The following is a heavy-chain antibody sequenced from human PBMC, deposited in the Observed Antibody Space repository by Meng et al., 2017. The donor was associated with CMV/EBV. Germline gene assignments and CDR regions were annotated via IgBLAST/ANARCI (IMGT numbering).Heavy chain of an antibody. Sequence: GESLKISCAASGFTFDDYGMSWVRQAPEKGLEWVSGINWNGGSTGYADSVKGRFTISRDNAKNSLYLQMNSLRAEDTALYYCARVRGGNSGWFDPWGQGTLVTVSS. CDR2: INWNGGST. D-gene: IGHD4-23*01. V-gene: IGHV3-20*04. CDR3: ARVRGGNSGWFDP. J-gene: IGHJ5*02. CDR1: GFTFDDYG.